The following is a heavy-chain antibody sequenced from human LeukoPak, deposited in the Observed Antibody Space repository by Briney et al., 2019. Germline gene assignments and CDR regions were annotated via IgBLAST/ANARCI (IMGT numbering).Heavy chain of an antibody. CDR1: GFTFDDYA. V-gene: IGHV3-9*01. CDR2: ISWNSGSR. Sequence: GGSLRLSCAASGFTFDDYAMHWVRQAPGKGLEWVSGISWNSGSRAYADSVKVRFTISRDNAKSSLYLQMNSLRAEDTDVYYCARGIAAAFDYWGQGTLVTVSS. D-gene: IGHD6-13*01. J-gene: IGHJ4*02. CDR3: ARGIAAAFDY.